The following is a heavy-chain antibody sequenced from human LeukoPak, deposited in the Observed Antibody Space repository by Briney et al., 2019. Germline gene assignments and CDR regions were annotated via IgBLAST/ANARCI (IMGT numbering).Heavy chain of an antibody. V-gene: IGHV4-4*02. CDR1: GGSISSSNW. CDR2: IYHSGST. Sequence: SGTLSLTCAVSGGSISSSNWWSWVRQPPGKGLEWIGEIYHSGSTNYNPSLKSRVTISVGKSKNQFSLKLSSMTAADTAVYYCARNGGRTGAFDIWGQGTMVTVSS. J-gene: IGHJ3*02. D-gene: IGHD1-14*01. CDR3: ARNGGRTGAFDI.